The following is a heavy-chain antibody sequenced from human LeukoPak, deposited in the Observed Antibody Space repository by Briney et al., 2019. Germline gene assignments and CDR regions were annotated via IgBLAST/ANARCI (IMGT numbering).Heavy chain of an antibody. CDR1: GDSISSYY. J-gene: IGHJ4*02. V-gene: IGHV4-59*01. CDR3: ARYMGPYYFDY. Sequence: SETLSLTCTVSGDSISSYYWSWIRQPPGKGLEWIGYIYYIGSPNYNPSLKSRVTISVDTSKNQFSLKLSSVTAADTAVNYCARYMGPYYFDYWGQGTLVTVSS. D-gene: IGHD1-26*01. CDR2: IYYIGSP.